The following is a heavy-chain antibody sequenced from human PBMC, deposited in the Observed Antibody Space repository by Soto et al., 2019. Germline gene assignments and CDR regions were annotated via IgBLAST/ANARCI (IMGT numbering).Heavy chain of an antibody. CDR2: ISGSGGAT. CDR1: GFGLGSYT. J-gene: IGHJ4*02. V-gene: IGHV3-23*01. D-gene: IGHD5-18*01. Sequence: EVQLLESGGGLVQPGGSLRLSWAASGFGLGSYTMTWVRQTPGKGLEWVSGISGSGGATYYADSVKVGFSISRDNSKKTVYLQMSSLRAEDKAVYYCAKSHLGAMAPFDSWCQGTLVTVSS. CDR3: AKSHLGAMAPFDS.